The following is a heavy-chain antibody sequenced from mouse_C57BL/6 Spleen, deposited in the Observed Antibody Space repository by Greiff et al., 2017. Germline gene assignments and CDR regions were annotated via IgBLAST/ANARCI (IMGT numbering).Heavy chain of an antibody. CDR2: ISGGGGNT. Sequence: EVMLVESGGGLVKPGGSLKLSCAASGFTFSSYTMSWVRQTPEKRLEWVATISGGGGNTYYPDSVKGRFTISRDNAKNTLYLQMSSLRSEDTALYYCARRVDYAMDYWGQGASVTVSS. D-gene: IGHD1-1*01. CDR3: ARRVDYAMDY. CDR1: GFTFSSYT. V-gene: IGHV5-9*01. J-gene: IGHJ4*01.